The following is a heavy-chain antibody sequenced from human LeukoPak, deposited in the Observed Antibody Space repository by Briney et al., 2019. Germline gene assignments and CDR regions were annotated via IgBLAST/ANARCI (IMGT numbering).Heavy chain of an antibody. CDR1: GFTLSSYD. D-gene: IGHD4-11*01. CDR2: IGAGGTFT. CDR3: AKDLDYTSYGYYFDY. J-gene: IGHJ4*02. V-gene: IGHV3-23*01. Sequence: GGSLSLSCTACGFTLSSYDMKWVRQATGREGEWVSGIGAGGTFTYYADSVKGRFTISRDNSRNTLYLKRNSLGADDTAVYHCAKDLDYTSYGYYFDYWGRGTLVAGSS.